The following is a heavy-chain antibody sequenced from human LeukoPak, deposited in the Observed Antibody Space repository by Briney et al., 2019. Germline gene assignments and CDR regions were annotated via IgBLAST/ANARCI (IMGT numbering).Heavy chain of an antibody. Sequence: PGGSLRLSCAASGFTFSSYWMSWVRQAPGKGLEWVANIKQDGSEKYYVDSVKGRFTISRDNAKNSLYLQMNSLRAEDTAVYYCAKEPRVYSSSSGGGYFQHWGQGTLVTVSS. CDR3: AKEPRVYSSSSGGGYFQH. CDR2: IKQDGSEK. V-gene: IGHV3-7*01. J-gene: IGHJ1*01. CDR1: GFTFSSYW. D-gene: IGHD6-6*01.